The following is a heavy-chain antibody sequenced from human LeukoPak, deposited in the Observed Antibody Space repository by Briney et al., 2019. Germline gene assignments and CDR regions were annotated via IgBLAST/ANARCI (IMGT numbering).Heavy chain of an antibody. CDR1: GGSISSSSYY. Sequence: KPSETLSLTCTVSGGSISSSSYYWGWIRRPPGKGLEWIGSIYYSGSTYYNPSLKSRVTISVDTSKNQFSLKLSSVTAADTAVYYCARPPRHYYDSSGYYRPHYYFDYWGQGTLVTVSS. CDR2: IYYSGST. V-gene: IGHV4-39*01. J-gene: IGHJ4*02. CDR3: ARPPRHYYDSSGYYRPHYYFDY. D-gene: IGHD3-22*01.